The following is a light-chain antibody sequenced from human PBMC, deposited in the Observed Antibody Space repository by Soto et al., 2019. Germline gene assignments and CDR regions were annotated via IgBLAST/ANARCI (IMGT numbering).Light chain of an antibody. CDR1: SSDVGGYNY. CDR2: DVS. Sequence: QSALTQPASVSGSPGQSITISCTGTSSDVGGYNYVSWYQQHPGKAPKLMIYDVSNRPSGVSNRCSGSKSGNTASLTISGLQAEDEADYYCSSYTRSSTRGVFGTGTKLTVL. CDR3: SSYTRSSTRGV. V-gene: IGLV2-14*01. J-gene: IGLJ1*01.